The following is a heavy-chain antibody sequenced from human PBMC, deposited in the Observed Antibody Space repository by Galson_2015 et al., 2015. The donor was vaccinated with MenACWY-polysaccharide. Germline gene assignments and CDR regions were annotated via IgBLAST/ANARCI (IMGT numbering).Heavy chain of an antibody. Sequence: SLRLSCAASGLRFSGSGMHWVRQAPGKGLEWVAVIQYDGTNKVYADSVKGRFSISRDNSKNTLYLEMNSLRAEDTALYYCAREGSRIVFHAFDVWGQGTMVTVSP. V-gene: IGHV3-33*01. D-gene: IGHD2-21*01. CDR3: AREGSRIVFHAFDV. CDR1: GLRFSGSG. CDR2: IQYDGTNK. J-gene: IGHJ3*01.